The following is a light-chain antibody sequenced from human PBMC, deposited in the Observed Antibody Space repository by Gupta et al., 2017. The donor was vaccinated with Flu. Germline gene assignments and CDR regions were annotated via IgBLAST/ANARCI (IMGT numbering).Light chain of an antibody. Sequence: PSSLSASVGDIVTITCRASQSITTYLNWYQEKPGKAPKLLIYAASSVQTGVPSRFSGSGSGTDFTLTISSLQPEDSATYYCQQSYSAPYAFGQGTKLEIK. V-gene: IGKV1-39*01. CDR2: AAS. CDR1: QSITTY. J-gene: IGKJ2*01. CDR3: QQSYSAPYA.